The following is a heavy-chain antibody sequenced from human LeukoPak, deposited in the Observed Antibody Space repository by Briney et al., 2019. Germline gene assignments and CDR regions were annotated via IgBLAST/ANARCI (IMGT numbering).Heavy chain of an antibody. J-gene: IGHJ4*02. Sequence: GGSLRPSCAASGFTFSNYAMSWVRQAPGKGLEWVSAISGSGESTYYPDSVRGRFTISRDNSKNTLYLQMDSLRVEDTAVYYCAKDRSTRSPPPGYWGQGTLVTVSS. CDR1: GFTFSNYA. CDR3: AKDRSTRSPPPGY. CDR2: ISGSGEST. V-gene: IGHV3-23*01. D-gene: IGHD6-13*01.